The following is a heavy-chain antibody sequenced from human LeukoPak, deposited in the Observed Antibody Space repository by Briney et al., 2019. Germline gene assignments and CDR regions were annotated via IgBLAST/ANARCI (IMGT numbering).Heavy chain of an antibody. D-gene: IGHD5-12*01. CDR1: GGSISSGSYY. J-gene: IGHJ5*02. Sequence: PSETLSLTCTVSGGSISSGSYYWSWIRQPAGKGLEWIGEIYHSGSTNYNPSLKSRVTISVDKSKNQFSLKLSSVTAADTAVYYCARDGFGYSGYDYGDTAMVRGFDPWGQGTLVTVSS. CDR2: IYHSGST. CDR3: ARDGFGYSGYDYGDTAMVRGFDP. V-gene: IGHV4-61*10.